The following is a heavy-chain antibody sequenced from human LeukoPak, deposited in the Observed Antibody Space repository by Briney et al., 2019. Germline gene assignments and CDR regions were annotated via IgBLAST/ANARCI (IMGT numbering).Heavy chain of an antibody. Sequence: SQTLSLTCTVSGGSISSGGYYWSWIRQPPGKGLEWIGYIYHSGSTYYNPSLKSRVTISVDRSKNQFSLKLSSVTAADTAVYYCARDMSGGSLNALDIWGQGTMVTVSS. CDR3: ARDMSGGSLNALDI. CDR2: IYHSGST. D-gene: IGHD2-15*01. CDR1: GGSISSGGYY. V-gene: IGHV4-30-2*01. J-gene: IGHJ3*02.